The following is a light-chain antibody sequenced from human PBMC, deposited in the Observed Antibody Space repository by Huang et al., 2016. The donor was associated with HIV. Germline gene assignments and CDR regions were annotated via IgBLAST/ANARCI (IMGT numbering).Light chain of an antibody. J-gene: IGKJ2*01. V-gene: IGKV1-27*01. Sequence: DIQMTQSPSSLSTSVGDTVTITCRASPVIGNFLAWYQQKPGKVPKLLIYAASTLRSWGPSRFAGSGSGTDFTLTISSLQPEDVATYYCQRYNNAPYTFGQGTKLDIK. CDR1: PVIGNF. CDR2: AAS. CDR3: QRYNNAPYT.